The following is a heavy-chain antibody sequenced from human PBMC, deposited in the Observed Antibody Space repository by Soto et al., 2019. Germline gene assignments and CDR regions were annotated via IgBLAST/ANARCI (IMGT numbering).Heavy chain of an antibody. CDR1: GFTFINYA. D-gene: IGHD2-2*01. CDR2: ISGGGDAP. J-gene: IGHJ2*01. CDR3: ASKVPGSTSRPDYWYLDL. Sequence: EVQLLESGGGLVQPGGSLRLSCAGSGFTFINYAMNWVRQAPGKGLEWVSTISGGGDAPFFADSVRGRFTISRDNSKNMVTRQMNNLGVDDTAVYFCASKVPGSTSRPDYWYLDLWGRGTLVTVSS. V-gene: IGHV3-23*01.